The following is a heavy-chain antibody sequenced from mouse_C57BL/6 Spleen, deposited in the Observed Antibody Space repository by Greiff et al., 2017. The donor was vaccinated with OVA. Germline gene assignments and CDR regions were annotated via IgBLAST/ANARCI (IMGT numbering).Heavy chain of an antibody. CDR3: ARGSNSYNFDY. J-gene: IGHJ2*01. CDR2: IYPSDSET. D-gene: IGHD2-5*01. CDR1: GYTFTSYW. Sequence: QVQLQQPGAELVRPGSSVKLSCKASGYTFTSYWMDWVKQRPGQGLEWIGNIYPSDSETHYNQKFKDKATLTVDKSSSTAYMQLSSLTSEDSAVYYCARGSNSYNFDYWGQGTTLTVSS. V-gene: IGHV1-61*01.